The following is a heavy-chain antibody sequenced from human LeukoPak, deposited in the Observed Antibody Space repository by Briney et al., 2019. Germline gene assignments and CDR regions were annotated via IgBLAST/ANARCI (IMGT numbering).Heavy chain of an antibody. J-gene: IGHJ4*02. V-gene: IGHV1-69*13. D-gene: IGHD6-19*01. CDR1: GGTFSSYA. CDR3: ARGVAVAGTLKSLDY. Sequence: GASVKVFCKASGGTFSSYAISWVRQAPGQGLEWMGGIIPIFGTANYAQKFQGRVTITADESTSTAYMELSSLRSEDTAVYYCARGVAVAGTLKSLDYWGQGTLVTVSS. CDR2: IIPIFGTA.